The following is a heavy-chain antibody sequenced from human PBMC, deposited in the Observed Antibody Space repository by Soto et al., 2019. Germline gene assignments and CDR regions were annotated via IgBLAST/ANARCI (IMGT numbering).Heavy chain of an antibody. CDR1: GGTFSSYT. CDR3: ARDLVGTMVRGDDAFDI. V-gene: IGHV1-69*04. Sequence: ASVKVSCKASGGTFSSYTISWVRQAPGQGLEWMGRIIPILGIANYAQKFQGRVTITADKSTSTAYMELSSLRSEDTAVYYCARDLVGTMVRGDDAFDIWGQGTMVTVSS. D-gene: IGHD3-10*01. CDR2: IIPILGIA. J-gene: IGHJ3*02.